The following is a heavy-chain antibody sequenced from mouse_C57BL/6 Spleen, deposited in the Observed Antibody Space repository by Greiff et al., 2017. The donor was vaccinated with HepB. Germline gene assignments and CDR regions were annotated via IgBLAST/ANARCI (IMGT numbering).Heavy chain of an antibody. V-gene: IGHV7-3*01. Sequence: EVQRVESGGGLVQPGGSLSLSCAASGFTFTDYYMSWVRQPPGKALEWLGFIRNKANGYTTEYSASVKGRFTISRDNSQSILYLQMNALRAEDSATYYCARSTVVAHMDYWGQGTSVTVSS. CDR1: GFTFTDYY. CDR3: ARSTVVAHMDY. CDR2: IRNKANGYTT. J-gene: IGHJ4*01. D-gene: IGHD1-1*01.